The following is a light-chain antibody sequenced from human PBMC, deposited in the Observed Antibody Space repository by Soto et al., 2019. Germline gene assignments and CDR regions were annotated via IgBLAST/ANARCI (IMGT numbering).Light chain of an antibody. V-gene: IGKV3-20*01. CDR1: QTVRNNY. Sequence: EFVLTQSPGTLSLSPGERATLSCRASQTVRNNYLAWYQQKPGQAPRLLIYDASSRATGIPDRFSGGGSGTDFTLTIRRLEPEDFAVYYCKQFSRYPLTFGGGTKVDIK. J-gene: IGKJ4*01. CDR2: DAS. CDR3: KQFSRYPLT.